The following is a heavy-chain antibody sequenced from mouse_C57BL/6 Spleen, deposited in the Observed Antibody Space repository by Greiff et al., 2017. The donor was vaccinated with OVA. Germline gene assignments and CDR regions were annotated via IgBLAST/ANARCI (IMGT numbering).Heavy chain of an antibody. J-gene: IGHJ4*01. CDR2: INPNYGTT. V-gene: IGHV1-39*01. CDR3: ARWAGTTVVEGDAMDY. Sequence: VHVKQSGPELVKPGASVKISCKASGYSFTDYNMNWVKQSNGKSLEWIGVINPNYGTTSYNQKFKGKATLTVDQSSSTAYMQLNSLTSEDSAVYYCARWAGTTVVEGDAMDYWGQGTSVTVSS. CDR1: GYSFTDYN. D-gene: IGHD1-1*01.